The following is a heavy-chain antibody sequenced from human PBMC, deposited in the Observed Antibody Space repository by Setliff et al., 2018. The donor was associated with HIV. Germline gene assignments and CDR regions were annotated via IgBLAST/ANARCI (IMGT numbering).Heavy chain of an antibody. J-gene: IGHJ4*02. CDR1: GQFISDGYY. V-gene: IGHV4-38-2*02. Sequence: SETLSLTCTVSGQFISDGYYWGWIRQPPGKGLEWIGSVYHSGKTYYNPSLKSRVTMSVDTSNNQISLRLKSVTAADTAVYFCAQMSISASVYFDYWGQGTLVTVSS. CDR2: VYHSGKT. D-gene: IGHD2-21*01. CDR3: AQMSISASVYFDY.